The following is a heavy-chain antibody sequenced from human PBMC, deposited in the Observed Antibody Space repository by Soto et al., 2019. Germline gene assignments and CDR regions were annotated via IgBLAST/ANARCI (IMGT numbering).Heavy chain of an antibody. CDR3: VREGQSSYCSSTTCYFFGLDV. D-gene: IGHD2-2*01. J-gene: IGHJ6*02. CDR2: IKEDGGED. V-gene: IGHV3-7*01. Sequence: EVQLVESGGGLVQPGGSLRLSCAASGFTFSKYWMTWVRQAPGKGLEWVANIKEDGGEDYYADSVKGRFTISRDNAKNSLFLQLSSLGAEDTATYYCVREGQSSYCSSTTCYFFGLDVWGQGTTVTVS. CDR1: GFTFSKYW.